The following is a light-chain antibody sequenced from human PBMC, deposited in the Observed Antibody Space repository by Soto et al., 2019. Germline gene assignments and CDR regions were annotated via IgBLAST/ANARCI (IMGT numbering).Light chain of an antibody. V-gene: IGLV2-14*01. J-gene: IGLJ3*02. Sequence: QSALTQPASVSGSPGQSITISCTGSNSDVGAYNYVSWYQQHPGKAPKLIIYEVNNRPSGVSHRFSGSKSGNTASLTISGLQADDDADYYCVSYTISSTRVFGGGTKLTVL. CDR1: NSDVGAYNY. CDR3: VSYTISSTRV. CDR2: EVN.